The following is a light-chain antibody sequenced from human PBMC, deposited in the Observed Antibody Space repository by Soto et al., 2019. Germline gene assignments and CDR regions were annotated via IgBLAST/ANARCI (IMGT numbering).Light chain of an antibody. CDR1: SSVVANYNY. J-gene: IGLJ1*01. CDR2: GVN. CDR3: CSYAGTYTRV. Sequence: APTQPRPVSGGPGQSVTISSPRTSSVVANYNYVSWYQQHPGKAPKLMIYGVNKRPSGVPYRFSGSKSGNTASLTISGLQAEDEADYYCCSYAGTYTRVFGTGTKVTVL. V-gene: IGLV2-11*01.